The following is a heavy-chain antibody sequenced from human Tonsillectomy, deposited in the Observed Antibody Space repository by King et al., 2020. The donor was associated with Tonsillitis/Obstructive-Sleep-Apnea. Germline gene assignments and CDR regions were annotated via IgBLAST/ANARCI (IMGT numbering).Heavy chain of an antibody. CDR3: AKDWRYYYDSSGYRAAHFDY. D-gene: IGHD3-22*01. CDR2: ISGSGVST. V-gene: IGHV3-23*04. Sequence: VQLVESGGGLVQRGGSLRLSCAASGFTFSSYAMICVRQAPGKGLEWVSAISGSGVSTFYVNAVKGRFTISRGNSKNTLYLQMNSLRAEDTAVYYCAKDWRYYYDSSGYRAAHFDYWGQGTLVTVSS. CDR1: GFTFSSYA. J-gene: IGHJ4*02.